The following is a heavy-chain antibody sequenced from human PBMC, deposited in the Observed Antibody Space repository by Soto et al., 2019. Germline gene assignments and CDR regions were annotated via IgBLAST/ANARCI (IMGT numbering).Heavy chain of an antibody. CDR2: IIPIFGTA. CDR1: GGTFSSYA. J-gene: IGHJ2*01. Sequence: SVKVSCKASGGTFSSYAISWVRQAPGQGLEWMGGIIPIFGTANYAQKFQGRVTITADESTSTAYMELSSLRSEDTAVYYCARDKSCGGDCYNLWYFDLWGRGTLVTVSS. D-gene: IGHD2-21*02. CDR3: ARDKSCGGDCYNLWYFDL. V-gene: IGHV1-69*13.